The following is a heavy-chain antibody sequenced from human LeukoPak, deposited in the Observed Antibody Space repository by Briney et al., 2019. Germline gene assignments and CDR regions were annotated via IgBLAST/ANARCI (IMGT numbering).Heavy chain of an antibody. J-gene: IGHJ4*02. V-gene: IGHV3-33*01. D-gene: IGHD3-3*01. CDR1: GFTFSSYG. CDR2: IWYDGSNK. CDR3: ARTNYDFWSGYYTALDY. Sequence: PGGSLRLSCAASGFTFSSYGMHWVRQAPGKGLEWVAVIWYDGSNKYYADSVKGRFTISRDNSKNTLYLQMNSLRAEDTAVYYCARTNYDFWSGYYTALDYWGQGTLVTVSS.